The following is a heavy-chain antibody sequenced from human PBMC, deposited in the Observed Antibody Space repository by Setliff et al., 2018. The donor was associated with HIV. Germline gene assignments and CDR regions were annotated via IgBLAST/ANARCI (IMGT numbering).Heavy chain of an antibody. CDR2: ISTYNGHT. V-gene: IGHV1-18*01. D-gene: IGHD1-1*01. CDR3: ASRARESTALHSDWNDVLFFDY. J-gene: IGHJ4*02. CDR1: GYTFTTYA. Sequence: ASVKVSCKASGYTFTTYAINWVRQAPGQGLEDMGWISTYNGHTSYARKFQGRVTMTTDTSTNTAYMELRSLRSDDTAVYYCASRARESTALHSDWNDVLFFDYWGQGTLVTVSS.